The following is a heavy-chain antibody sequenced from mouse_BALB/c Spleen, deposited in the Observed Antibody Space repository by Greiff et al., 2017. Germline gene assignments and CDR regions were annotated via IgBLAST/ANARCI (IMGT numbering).Heavy chain of an antibody. Sequence: QVQLQQSAAELARPGASVKMSCKASGYTFTSYTMHWVKQRPGQGLEWIGYINPSSGYTEYNQKFKDKTTLTADKSSSTAYLQLSSLTSEDSAVYCCARGRLRRYAMDYWGQGTSVTVSS. CDR3: ARGRLRRYAMDY. V-gene: IGHV1-4*02. CDR1: GYTFTSYT. J-gene: IGHJ4*01. CDR2: INPSSGYT. D-gene: IGHD2-4*01.